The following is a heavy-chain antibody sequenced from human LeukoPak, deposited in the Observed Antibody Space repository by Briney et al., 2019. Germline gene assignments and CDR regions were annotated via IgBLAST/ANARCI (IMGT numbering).Heavy chain of an antibody. Sequence: SETLSLTCTVSGGSISSYYWSWIRQPPGRGLEWIGYIYDSGTTNYNPSLKSRVTISVDTSKNQFSLKLSSVTAADTAVYYCARDSRGYYDSSGYFDHWGQGTLVTVSS. V-gene: IGHV4-59*12. D-gene: IGHD3-22*01. CDR1: GGSISSYY. CDR3: ARDSRGYYDSSGYFDH. J-gene: IGHJ4*02. CDR2: IYDSGTT.